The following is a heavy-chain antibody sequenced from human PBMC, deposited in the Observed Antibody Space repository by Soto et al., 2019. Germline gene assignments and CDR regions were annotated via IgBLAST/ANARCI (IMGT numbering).Heavy chain of an antibody. CDR2: INPSGGST. CDR3: GRERFLEWLLPHSGYYYYYGMDV. Sequence: ASVKVSCKASGYTFTSYYMHWVRQSPGQGLEWMGIINPSGGSTSYAQKFQGRVTMTRDTSTSTVYMELSSLRSEDTAVYYCGRERFLEWLLPHSGYYYYYGMDVWGQGTTVTVSS. D-gene: IGHD3-3*01. CDR1: GYTFTSYY. V-gene: IGHV1-46*01. J-gene: IGHJ6*02.